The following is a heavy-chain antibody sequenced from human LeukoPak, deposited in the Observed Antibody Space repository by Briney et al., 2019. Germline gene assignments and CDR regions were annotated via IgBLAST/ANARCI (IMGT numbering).Heavy chain of an antibody. D-gene: IGHD2-15*01. CDR1: GFTFSSRW. CDR3: ARYCGGGSCFDY. J-gene: IGHJ4*02. V-gene: IGHV3-7*04. Sequence: RGSLRLSCAASGFTFSSRWMSWVRQAPGRGLEWVANIKADGSEKYYVDSVEGRFTVSRDNAKNSLYLQMNSLRAEDTAVYYCARYCGGGSCFDYWGQGTLVTVSS. CDR2: IKADGSEK.